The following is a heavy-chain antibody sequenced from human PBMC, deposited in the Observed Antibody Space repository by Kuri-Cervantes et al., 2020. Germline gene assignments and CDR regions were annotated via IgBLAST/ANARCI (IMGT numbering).Heavy chain of an antibody. V-gene: IGHV3-23*01. CDR1: GFTFSSYA. CDR3: ARRYYDSSGYYLDDY. J-gene: IGHJ4*02. D-gene: IGHD3-22*01. Sequence: GESLKISCAASGFTFSSYAMSWVRQAPGKGLEWVSAISGSGGSTYYADSVKGRFTISRDNPKNTLYLQMNSLRAEDTAVYYCARRYYDSSGYYLDDYWGQGTLVTVSS. CDR2: ISGSGGST.